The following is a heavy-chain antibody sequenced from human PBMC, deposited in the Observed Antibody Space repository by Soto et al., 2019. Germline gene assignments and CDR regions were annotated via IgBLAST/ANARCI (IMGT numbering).Heavy chain of an antibody. CDR2: ISYDGSNK. Sequence: QVQLVESGGGVVQPGRSLRLSCAASGFTFSSYAMHWVRQAPGKGLEWVAVISYDGSNKYYADSVKGRFTISRDNSKNTYQQMNSLRAEDTAVYYCARDKSPYSSGWHNRHFDYWGQGTLVTVSS. CDR3: ARDKSPYSSGWHNRHFDY. CDR1: GFTFSSYA. V-gene: IGHV3-30-3*01. D-gene: IGHD6-19*01. J-gene: IGHJ4*02.